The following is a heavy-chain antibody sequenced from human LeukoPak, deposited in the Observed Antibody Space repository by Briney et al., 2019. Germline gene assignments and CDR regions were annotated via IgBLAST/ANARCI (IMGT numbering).Heavy chain of an antibody. CDR2: IYYSGST. CDR3: ARGYCGGDCPFDY. Sequence: SETLSLTCTVSGGSISSHYWSWIRQPPGKGLEWIGYIYYSGSTNYNPSLKSRVTISVDTSKNQFSLKLSSVTAADTAVYYCARGYCGGDCPFDYWGQGTLVTVSS. CDR1: GGSISSHY. V-gene: IGHV4-59*11. D-gene: IGHD2-21*02. J-gene: IGHJ4*02.